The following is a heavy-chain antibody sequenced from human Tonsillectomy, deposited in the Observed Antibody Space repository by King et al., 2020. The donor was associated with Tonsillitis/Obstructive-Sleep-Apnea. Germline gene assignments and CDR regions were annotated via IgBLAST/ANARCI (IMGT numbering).Heavy chain of an antibody. CDR1: GYTFTGYY. Sequence: VQLVESGAEVKKPGASVKVSCKASGYTFTGYYMHWVRQAPGQGLEWMGRINPNSGGTNYAQKFQGRVTMTRDTSISTAYMELSRLRSDDTVVYYCAREVAGSLDYFDCWGQGTLVTVYS. CDR3: AREVAGSLDYFDC. D-gene: IGHD6-19*01. CDR2: INPNSGGT. J-gene: IGHJ4*02. V-gene: IGHV1-2*05.